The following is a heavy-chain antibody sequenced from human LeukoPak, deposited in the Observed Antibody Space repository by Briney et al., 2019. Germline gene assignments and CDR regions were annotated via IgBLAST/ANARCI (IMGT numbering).Heavy chain of an antibody. CDR3: ARYSGYDGWFFDH. CDR1: GGSISNYY. Sequence: SETLSLTCTVSGGSISNYYWGWMRQSPEKGLEWIGYIYYTGSANYNPSLKSRVTIAVDTSTNHFSLKVTSVTAADPALYYCARYSGYDGWFFDHWGQGSLVTVSS. V-gene: IGHV4-59*01. J-gene: IGHJ4*02. D-gene: IGHD5-12*01. CDR2: IYYTGSA.